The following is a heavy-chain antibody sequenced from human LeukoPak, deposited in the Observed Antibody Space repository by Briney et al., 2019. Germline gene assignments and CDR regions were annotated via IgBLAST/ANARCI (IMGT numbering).Heavy chain of an antibody. V-gene: IGHV3-23*01. CDR2: ISGSGGST. Sequence: PGGSLRLSCAASGFTFSSYAMSWDRQAPGKGLEWVSTISGSGGSTYYADSVKGRFTISRDNSRNTLSLQMNSLRAEDTALYYCAKTSGYSGYDPYYFGYWGQGTLVTVSS. J-gene: IGHJ4*02. CDR1: GFTFSSYA. D-gene: IGHD5-12*01. CDR3: AKTSGYSGYDPYYFGY.